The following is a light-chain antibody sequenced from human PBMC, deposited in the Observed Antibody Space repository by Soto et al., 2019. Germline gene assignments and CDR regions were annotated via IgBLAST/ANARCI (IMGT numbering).Light chain of an antibody. CDR3: QQYGSSPRT. V-gene: IGKV3-20*01. CDR1: ETVTGKY. Sequence: EIVLNQSPGTLSLSPGDRATLSCRASETVTGKYLAWYQQKAGQAPRLLILAASNRATGIPARFSGSGSGTDFTLTVSSLEPEDFAVYYCQQYGSSPRTFGQGTKVDIK. J-gene: IGKJ1*01. CDR2: AAS.